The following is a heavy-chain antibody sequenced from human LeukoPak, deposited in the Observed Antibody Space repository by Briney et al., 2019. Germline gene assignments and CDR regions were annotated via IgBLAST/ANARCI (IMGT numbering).Heavy chain of an antibody. J-gene: IGHJ4*02. CDR2: MYYSGST. Sequence: SSETLSLTCTVSGGSISSSSYYWGWIRQPPGKGLEWIGSMYYSGSTYYNSSLKSRVTISADTSKNQFSLKLSSVTAADTAVYYCARIRGAAGQLDYWGQGTLVTVSS. CDR1: GGSISSSSYY. D-gene: IGHD6-25*01. CDR3: ARIRGAAGQLDY. V-gene: IGHV4-39*07.